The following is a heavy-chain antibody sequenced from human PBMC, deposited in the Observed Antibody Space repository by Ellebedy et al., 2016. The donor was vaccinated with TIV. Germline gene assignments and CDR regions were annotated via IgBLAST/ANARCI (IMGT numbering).Heavy chain of an antibody. J-gene: IGHJ2*01. V-gene: IGHV6-1*01. CDR3: ARGKRAGDLRYLDL. CDR1: GDSVSSNSAT. Sequence: MPSETLSLTCAISGDSVSSNSATWNWIRQSPSRGLEWLGRTYYRSKWFFEYAVSANSRITINPDTSKNQFSLQLNSVTPEDSAVYYCARGKRAGDLRYLDLWGRGTLVTVSS. D-gene: IGHD7-27*01. CDR2: TYYRSKWFF.